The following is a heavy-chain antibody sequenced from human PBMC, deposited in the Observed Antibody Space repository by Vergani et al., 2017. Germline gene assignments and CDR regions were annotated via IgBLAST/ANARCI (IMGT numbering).Heavy chain of an antibody. V-gene: IGHV3-30*18. D-gene: IGHD1-7*01. Sequence: QVQLVESGGGVVQPGRSLRLSCAASGFTFSSYGMHWVREALGKGLEWVAVISHDGSNKYFADSVKGRFTISRDNSTNTLYLQMNSLRAEDTAVYYCAKALELYYYYYGMDVWGQGTTVTVSS. CDR2: ISHDGSNK. J-gene: IGHJ6*02. CDR1: GFTFSSYG. CDR3: AKALELYYYYYGMDV.